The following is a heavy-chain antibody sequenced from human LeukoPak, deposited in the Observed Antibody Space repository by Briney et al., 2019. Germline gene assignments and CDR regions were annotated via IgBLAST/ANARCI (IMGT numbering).Heavy chain of an antibody. D-gene: IGHD1-26*01. CDR2: ISAYNGNT. CDR3: AGARAGGGSYYSYYYYYGMDV. V-gene: IGHV1-18*01. J-gene: IGHJ6*02. Sequence: ASVKVSCKASGYTFTSYGISWVRQAPGQGLEWMGWISAYNGNTNYAQKLQGRVTMTTDTSTSTAYMELRSLRSDDTAVYYCAGARAGGGSYYSYYYYYGMDVWGQGTTVTVSS. CDR1: GYTFTSYG.